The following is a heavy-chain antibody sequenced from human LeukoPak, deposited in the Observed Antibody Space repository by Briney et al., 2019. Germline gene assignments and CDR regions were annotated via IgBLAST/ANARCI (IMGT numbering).Heavy chain of an antibody. V-gene: IGHV3-11*04. CDR3: ARRWPKYYGSGSYGFDS. CDR2: ISASGETK. D-gene: IGHD3-10*01. CDR1: GFIFSDPY. J-gene: IGHJ4*02. Sequence: PGGSLRLSCAATGFIFSDPYMSWIRQAPGKGLEWVSYISASGETKYYADSVKGRFTISRDNSKKSLQLQMNRLRAEDTAVYYCARRWPKYYGSGSYGFDSWGQGTLVTVSA.